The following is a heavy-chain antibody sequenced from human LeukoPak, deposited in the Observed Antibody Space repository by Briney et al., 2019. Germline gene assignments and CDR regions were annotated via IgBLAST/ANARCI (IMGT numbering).Heavy chain of an antibody. CDR3: ARGGSRAVTAVIVDY. CDR1: GGSLSPYN. Sequence: TSETLSLTCTVSGGSLSPYNWNWIRQPPGKGLEWIGYIYYNGNTNYNPSLRSRASISIDTSKQQFSLRLSSVTAADTAVYYCARGGSRAVTAVIVDYWGQGNLVTVSP. J-gene: IGHJ4*02. V-gene: IGHV4-59*01. CDR2: IYYNGNT. D-gene: IGHD2-21*01.